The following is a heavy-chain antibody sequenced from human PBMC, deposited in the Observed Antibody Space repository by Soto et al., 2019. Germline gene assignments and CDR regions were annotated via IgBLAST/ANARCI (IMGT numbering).Heavy chain of an antibody. J-gene: IGHJ4*02. CDR3: AKDGSLGFGELLESDLDY. V-gene: IGHV3-23*01. D-gene: IGHD3-10*01. CDR2: ISGSGGST. CDR1: GFTFSSYA. Sequence: GGSLRLSCAASGFTFSSYAMSWVRQAPGKGLEWVSAISGSGGSTYYADSVKGRFTISRDNSKNTLYLQMNSLRAEDTAVYYCAKDGSLGFGELLESDLDYWGQGTLVTVSS.